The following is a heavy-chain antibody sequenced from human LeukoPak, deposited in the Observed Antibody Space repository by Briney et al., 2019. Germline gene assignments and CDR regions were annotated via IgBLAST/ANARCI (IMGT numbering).Heavy chain of an antibody. J-gene: IGHJ4*02. CDR1: GGSLSGYY. CDR2: RESNGYT. V-gene: IGHV4-59*01. D-gene: IGHD4-17*01. Sequence: LETLSLTCSFSGGSLSGYYWSWLRQPPGKGLEWIAYRESNGYTEYYPSLMSRVKISLDTSKNQLSLKLTSVTAADTAVYYCARGVYGAYFWGQGTLVTVSS. CDR3: ARGVYGAYF.